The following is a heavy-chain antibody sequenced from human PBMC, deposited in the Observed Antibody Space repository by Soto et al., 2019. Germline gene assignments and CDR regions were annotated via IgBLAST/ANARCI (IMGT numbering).Heavy chain of an antibody. V-gene: IGHV2-5*01. CDR2: IYWSGTQ. Sequence: QITLQESGPSVVQPTQTLTLTCSFSGFSFNDSGVAVGWVRQTPSKALERLGLIYWSGTQRYGPSLDTRVTITKDSSKNQVVLTMSNMAPVDTGTYFCIHRGEGRRHFDYWGQGALVTVSS. CDR3: IHRGEGRRHFDY. D-gene: IGHD2-15*01. J-gene: IGHJ4*02. CDR1: GFSFNDSGVA.